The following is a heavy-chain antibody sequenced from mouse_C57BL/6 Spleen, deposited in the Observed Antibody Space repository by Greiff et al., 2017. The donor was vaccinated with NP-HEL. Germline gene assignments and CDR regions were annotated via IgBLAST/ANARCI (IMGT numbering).Heavy chain of an antibody. V-gene: IGHV1-59*01. J-gene: IGHJ2*01. Sequence: VQLQQSGAELVRPGTSVKLSCKASGYTFTSYWMHWVKQRPGQGLEWIGVIDPSDSYTNYNQKFKGKATLTVDTSSSTAYMQLSSLTSEDSAVYYCARGGGSSLDFDYWGQGTTLTVSS. D-gene: IGHD1-1*01. CDR2: IDPSDSYT. CDR1: GYTFTSYW. CDR3: ARGGGSSLDFDY.